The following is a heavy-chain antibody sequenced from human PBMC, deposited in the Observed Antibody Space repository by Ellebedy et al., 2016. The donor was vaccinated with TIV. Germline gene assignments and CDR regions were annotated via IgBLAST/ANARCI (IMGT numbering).Heavy chain of an antibody. J-gene: IGHJ4*02. Sequence: GESLKISCAASGFTFSNNWMSWVLQAPGKGLEWVANIKQDGSEKYYVDSVKGRFTISRDNAKSSLYLQMNSLRVEVTAVYYCARYGGYNSFWYWGQGTLVTVSS. CDR2: IKQDGSEK. V-gene: IGHV3-7*01. D-gene: IGHD3-22*01. CDR3: ARYGGYNSFWY. CDR1: GFTFSNNW.